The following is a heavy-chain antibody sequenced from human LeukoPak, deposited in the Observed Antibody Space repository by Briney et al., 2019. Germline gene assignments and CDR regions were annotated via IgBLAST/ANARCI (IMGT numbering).Heavy chain of an antibody. J-gene: IGHJ4*02. CDR2: ISSSGNTR. Sequence: GGSLRLSCAASGFTFRDYYMSWIRQAPGKGLEWVAYISSSGNTRYYADSVKGRFTISRDNAKNSLYLQMNSLRAGDTAVYYCAWGGMAAFDSWGQGTLVTVSS. V-gene: IGHV3-11*04. D-gene: IGHD3-16*01. CDR3: AWGGMAAFDS. CDR1: GFTFRDYY.